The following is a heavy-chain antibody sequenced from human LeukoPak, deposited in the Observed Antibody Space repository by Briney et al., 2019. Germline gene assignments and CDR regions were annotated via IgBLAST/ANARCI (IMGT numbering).Heavy chain of an antibody. J-gene: IGHJ4*02. D-gene: IGHD6-13*01. CDR1: GFTFSGFA. CDR2: IRSKANSYAT. V-gene: IGHV3-73*01. CDR3: ITRPEDAAAGLDF. Sequence: GGSLRLSCAASGFTFSGFAMHWVRQASGKGLEWVGRIRSKANSYATAYAASVKGRFTISRDGSKNTAYLQMNSLKTEDTAVSYCITRPEDAAAGLDFWGQGTLVTVSS.